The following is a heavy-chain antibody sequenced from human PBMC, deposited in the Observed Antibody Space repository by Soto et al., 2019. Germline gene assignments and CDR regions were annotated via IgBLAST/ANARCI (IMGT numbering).Heavy chain of an antibody. Sequence: GGSMRLPCAAAGFTFSSYAMSWVRQAPGKGLEWVSAISCSGGSTYYADSVKGRFTIPRDNSKNTLYLQMNSLRAEDTAVYYCAKLNGGHYGMDVWGQGTTVTV. CDR3: AKLNGGHYGMDV. V-gene: IGHV3-23*01. D-gene: IGHD4-17*01. J-gene: IGHJ6*02. CDR1: GFTFSSYA. CDR2: ISCSGGST.